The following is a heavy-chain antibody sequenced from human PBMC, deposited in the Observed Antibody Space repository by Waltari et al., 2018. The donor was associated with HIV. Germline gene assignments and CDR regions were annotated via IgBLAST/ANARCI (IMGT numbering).Heavy chain of an antibody. J-gene: IGHJ4*02. Sequence: EVQLVESGGDLVQPGGSLSLPCAASGFSLSSSGMSWVRQAPGKGLEWVANIKQDGSEKYYVDSVKGRFTISRDNAKNSLYLQMNSLRVEDTAMYYCARDWGRYWGQGTLVTVSS. CDR2: IKQDGSEK. D-gene: IGHD3-16*01. CDR3: ARDWGRY. CDR1: GFSLSSSG. V-gene: IGHV3-7*01.